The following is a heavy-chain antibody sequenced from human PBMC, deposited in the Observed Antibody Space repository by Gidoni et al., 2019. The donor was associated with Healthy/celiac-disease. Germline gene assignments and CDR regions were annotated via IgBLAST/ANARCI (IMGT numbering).Heavy chain of an antibody. CDR2: INHSGST. Sequence: WIRQPPGKGLEWIGEINHSGSTKYNPSLKSRVTISVDTSKHQFSLKLSSVTAADTAVYYCARANPRWLHIPNYGMDVWGQGTTVTVSS. J-gene: IGHJ6*02. CDR3: ARANPRWLHIPNYGMDV. D-gene: IGHD5-12*01. V-gene: IGHV4-34*01.